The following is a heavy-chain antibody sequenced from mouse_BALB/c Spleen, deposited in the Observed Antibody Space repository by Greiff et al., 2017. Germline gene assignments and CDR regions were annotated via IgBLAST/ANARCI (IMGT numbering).Heavy chain of an antibody. CDR2: ISYSGST. J-gene: IGHJ4*01. V-gene: IGHV3-8*02. CDR3: ARLVSYSGAMDY. Sequence: EVKLEESGPSLVKPSQTLSLTCSVTGDSITSGYWNWIRKFPGNKLEYMGYISYSGSTYYNPSLKSRISITRDTSKNQYYLQLNSVTTEDTATYCCARLVSYSGAMDYWGQGTSVTVSS. D-gene: IGHD2-10*01. CDR1: GDSITSGY.